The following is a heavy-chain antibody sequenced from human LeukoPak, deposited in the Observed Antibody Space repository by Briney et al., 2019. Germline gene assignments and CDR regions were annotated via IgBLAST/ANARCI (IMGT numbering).Heavy chain of an antibody. CDR1: GFSVRTNY. J-gene: IGHJ4*02. Sequence: GGSLRLSCVASGFSVRTNYMNWVRQAPGKRPEWVAIIYDSDSTYCTDSVKGRFTISRDSSKNTVYLQMNSLRIEDTALYYCARSRAFDLWGQGTLVTVSS. CDR3: ARSRAFDL. CDR2: IYDSDST. V-gene: IGHV3-53*01.